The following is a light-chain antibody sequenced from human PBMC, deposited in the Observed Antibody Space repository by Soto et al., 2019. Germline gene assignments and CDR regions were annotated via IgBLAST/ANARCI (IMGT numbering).Light chain of an antibody. CDR3: QVCDSSSDPPYV. J-gene: IGLJ1*01. CDR2: YDS. Sequence: SYELTQPPSVSVAPGKTARITCGGNNIGSKSVHWYQQKPGQARVLVIYYDSDRPSGIPERFSGSNSGNTATLTISRVEAGDEADYYCQVCDSSSDPPYVFGTGTKVTVL. CDR1: NIGSKS. V-gene: IGLV3-21*04.